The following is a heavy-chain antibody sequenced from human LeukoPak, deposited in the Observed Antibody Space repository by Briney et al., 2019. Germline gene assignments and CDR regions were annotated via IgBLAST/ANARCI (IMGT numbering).Heavy chain of an antibody. CDR1: GGSISSYY. Sequence: PSETLSLTCTVSGGSISSYYWSWIRQPAGKGLEWIGRIYTSGSTNYNPSLKSRVTISVDTSKNQFSLKVSSVTAADTAVYYCARVKDPGGYYYYYYMDIWGKGNTVTVSS. D-gene: IGHD3-16*01. V-gene: IGHV4-4*07. CDR3: ARVKDPGGYYYYYYMDI. J-gene: IGHJ6*03. CDR2: IYTSGST.